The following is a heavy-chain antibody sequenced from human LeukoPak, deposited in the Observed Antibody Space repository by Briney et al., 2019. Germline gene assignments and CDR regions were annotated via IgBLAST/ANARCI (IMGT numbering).Heavy chain of an antibody. Sequence: PGGSLRLSCAASGFTFTTYSMHWVRQAPGKGLEYVSGISINGDNRYYANSVKGRFTISRDNSKNTVWLQMGSLRPEDTGVYFCARGRGDTSARPSFDYRGGQGSLITVSS. J-gene: IGHJ4*02. V-gene: IGHV3-64*01. CDR1: GFTFTTYS. CDR3: ARGRGDTSARPSFDYR. D-gene: IGHD3-9*01. CDR2: ISINGDNR.